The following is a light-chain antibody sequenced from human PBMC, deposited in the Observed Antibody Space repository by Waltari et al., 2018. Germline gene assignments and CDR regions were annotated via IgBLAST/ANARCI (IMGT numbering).Light chain of an antibody. CDR3: QSYDSSLSGSV. V-gene: IGLV1-40*01. Sequence: QSVLTQPPSVSGAPGQRVTISCPGSSSTIGAGYDVHWYQPLPGTAPKPPIYGNSNRPSGVPDRFSGSKSGTSASLAITGLQAEDEADYYCQSYDSSLSGSVFGGGTKLTVL. CDR1: SSTIGAGYD. CDR2: GNS. J-gene: IGLJ2*01.